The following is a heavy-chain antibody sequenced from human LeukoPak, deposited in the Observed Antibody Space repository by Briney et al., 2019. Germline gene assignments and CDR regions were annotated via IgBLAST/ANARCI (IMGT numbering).Heavy chain of an antibody. Sequence: GGSLRLSCAASGYTFSRYWMHWVRQGPGKELVWVSRINEDGSSTSYAESVRGRFTISRDNAKNTLYLQMNSLRAEDAAVYYCTTDTFGARDSWGQGTLVTVSS. J-gene: IGHJ4*02. V-gene: IGHV3-74*01. D-gene: IGHD3-10*01. CDR3: TTDTFGARDS. CDR2: INEDGSST. CDR1: GYTFSRYW.